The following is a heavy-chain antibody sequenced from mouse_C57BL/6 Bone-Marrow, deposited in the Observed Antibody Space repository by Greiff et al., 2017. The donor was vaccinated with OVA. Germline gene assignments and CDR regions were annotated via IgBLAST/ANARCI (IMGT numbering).Heavy chain of an antibody. J-gene: IGHJ3*01. Sequence: DVKLVESGGDLVKPGGSLKLSCAASGFTFSSYGMSWVRQTPDKRLEWVATISSGGSYTYYPDSVKGRFTISRDNAKNTLYLQMSSLKSEDTAMYYCARGCTTVVATPFAYWGQGTLVTVSA. CDR3: ARGCTTVVATPFAY. CDR2: ISSGGSYT. D-gene: IGHD1-1*01. CDR1: GFTFSSYG. V-gene: IGHV5-6*02.